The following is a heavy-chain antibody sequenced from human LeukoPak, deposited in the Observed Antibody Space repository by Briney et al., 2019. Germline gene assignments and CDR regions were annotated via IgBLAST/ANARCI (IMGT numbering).Heavy chain of an antibody. CDR3: AREGPVPAAMVYYYYMDV. Sequence: GGSLRLSCAASGFTFSSYAMNWVRQAPGKGLEWVAVISYDGSNKYYADSVKGRFTISRDNSKNTLYLQMNSLRAEDTAVYYCAREGPVPAAMVYYYYMDVWGKGTAVTVSS. CDR1: GFTFSSYA. J-gene: IGHJ6*03. CDR2: ISYDGSNK. V-gene: IGHV3-30-3*01. D-gene: IGHD2-2*01.